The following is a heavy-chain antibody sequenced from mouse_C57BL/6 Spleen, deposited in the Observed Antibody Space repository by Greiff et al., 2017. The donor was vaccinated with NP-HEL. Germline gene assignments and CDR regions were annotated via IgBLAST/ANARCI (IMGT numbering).Heavy chain of an antibody. J-gene: IGHJ2*01. CDR3: ARARGSSYGYFDY. CDR1: GYAFSSYW. CDR2: IYPGDGDT. V-gene: IGHV1-82*01. Sequence: VQLQQSGPELVKPGASVKISCKASGYAFSSYWMNWVQPRPGKGLEWIGRIYPGDGDTNYNGKFKGKATLTADKSSSTAYMQLSSRTAEDSAVYFCARARGSSYGYFDYWGQGTTLTVSS. D-gene: IGHD1-1*01.